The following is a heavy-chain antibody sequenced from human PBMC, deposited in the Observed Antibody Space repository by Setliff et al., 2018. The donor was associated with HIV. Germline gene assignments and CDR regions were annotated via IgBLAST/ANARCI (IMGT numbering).Heavy chain of an antibody. Sequence: ASVKVSCKASGYTFISYDINWVRQATGQGLEWMGWINPNSNDIAYAQKLQGRVTLTRDTSASTVYLDLSSLSSEDTAVYYCARTVLYSSGRMDDYWGQGTLVTVSS. J-gene: IGHJ4*02. CDR3: ARTVLYSSGRMDDY. CDR2: INPNSNDI. V-gene: IGHV1-8*01. D-gene: IGHD6-19*01. CDR1: GYTFISYD.